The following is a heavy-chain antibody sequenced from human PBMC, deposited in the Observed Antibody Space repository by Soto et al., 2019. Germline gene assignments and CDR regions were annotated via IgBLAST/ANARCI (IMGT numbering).Heavy chain of an antibody. CDR2: MNPNSGNT. D-gene: IGHD3-10*01. J-gene: IGHJ4*02. CDR3: ARGFPYYYGSGSYVTFDY. CDR1: GYSFTGNS. V-gene: IGHV1-8*02. Sequence: ASVKVSCKASGYSFTGNSIHWVRQATGQGLEWMGWMNPNSGNTGYAQKFQGRVTMTRNTSISTAYMELSSLRSEDTAVYYCARGFPYYYGSGSYVTFDYWGQGTLVTVSS.